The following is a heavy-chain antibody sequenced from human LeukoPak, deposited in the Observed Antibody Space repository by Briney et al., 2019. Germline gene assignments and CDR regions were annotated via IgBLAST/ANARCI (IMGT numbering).Heavy chain of an antibody. D-gene: IGHD3-9*01. CDR1: GFTFSSYA. V-gene: IGHV3-30*04. CDR2: ISYDGRNK. CDR3: ARPKDRDRITIFWETSDHFDY. Sequence: GGPLRLSCAASGFTFSSYAMPWVRKAPGKGLEGVAIISYDGRNKYYADSVKGRFTISRDNSKNTLYLQMNSLRAEDTAVYYCARPKDRDRITIFWETSDHFDYWGQGTLVTVSS. J-gene: IGHJ4*02.